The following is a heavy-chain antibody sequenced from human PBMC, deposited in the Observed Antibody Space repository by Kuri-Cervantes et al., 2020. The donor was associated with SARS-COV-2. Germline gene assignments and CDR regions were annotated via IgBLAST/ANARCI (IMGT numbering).Heavy chain of an antibody. CDR2: ISYDGSNK. CDR3: AKDIDIVVVPAYYYYYGMDV. CDR1: GFTFSSYG. D-gene: IGHD2-2*01. V-gene: IGHV3-30*18. Sequence: GESLKISCAASGFTFSSYGMHWVRQAPGKGLEWVAVISYDGSNKCYADSVKGRFTISRDNSKNTLYLQMNSLRAEDTAVYYCAKDIDIVVVPAYYYYYGMDVWGQGTTVTVSS. J-gene: IGHJ6*02.